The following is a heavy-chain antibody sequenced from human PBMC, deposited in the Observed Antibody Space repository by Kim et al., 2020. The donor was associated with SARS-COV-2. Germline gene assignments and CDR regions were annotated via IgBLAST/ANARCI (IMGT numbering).Heavy chain of an antibody. CDR2: FDPEDGET. CDR3: ATAKTSVSCGGSCAWPWFDP. Sequence: ASVKVSCKVSGYTLTELSVHWVRQAPGKGLEWMGGFDPEDGETIYAQKFQGRVTMTEDTSTDTAYMELSSLRSEDTAVYYCATAKTSVSCGGSCAWPWFDPWGQGTLVTVSS. D-gene: IGHD2-15*01. V-gene: IGHV1-24*01. J-gene: IGHJ5*02. CDR1: GYTLTELS.